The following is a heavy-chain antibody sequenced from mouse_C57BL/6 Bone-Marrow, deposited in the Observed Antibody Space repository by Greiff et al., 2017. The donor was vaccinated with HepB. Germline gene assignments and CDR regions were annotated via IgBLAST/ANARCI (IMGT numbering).Heavy chain of an antibody. CDR1: EYEFPSHD. J-gene: IGHJ4*01. CDR3: ARHGSLYGSSYGGAMDY. D-gene: IGHD1-1*01. V-gene: IGHV5-2*01. Sequence: DVKLVESGGGLVQPGESLKLSCESNEYEFPSHDMSWVRKTPEKRLELVAAINSDGGSTYYPDTMERRFIISRDNTKKTLYLQMSSLRSEDKALDYCARHGSLYGSSYGGAMDYWGQGTSVTVSS. CDR2: INSDGGST.